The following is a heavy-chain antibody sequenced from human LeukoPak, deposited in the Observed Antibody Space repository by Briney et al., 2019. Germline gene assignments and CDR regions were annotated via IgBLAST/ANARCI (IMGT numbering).Heavy chain of an antibody. CDR3: AKDMPRIAVAPYYFDY. CDR1: GFTFSSYW. D-gene: IGHD6-19*01. CDR2: ISWNSGSI. V-gene: IGHV3-9*01. Sequence: PGGSLRLSCAASGFTFSSYWMSWVRQAPGKGLEWVSGISWNSGSIGYADSVKGRFTISRDNAKNSLYLQMNSLRAEDTALYYCAKDMPRIAVAPYYFDYWGQGTLVTVSS. J-gene: IGHJ4*02.